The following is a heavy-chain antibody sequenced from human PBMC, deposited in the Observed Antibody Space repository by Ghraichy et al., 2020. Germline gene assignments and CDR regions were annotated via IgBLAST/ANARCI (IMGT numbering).Heavy chain of an antibody. D-gene: IGHD1-26*01. CDR1: GGSISSDY. CDR3: ARGLNSGHYYYYYYMDV. V-gene: IGHV4-59*01. CDR2: IYYNGNT. J-gene: IGHJ6*03. Sequence: SETLSLTCTVSGGSISSDYWNWIRQPPGRGLEWIGYIYYNGNTNYNPSLKSRVTISKDTSNNQFSLRLSSVTAAETAVYYRARGLNSGHYYYYYYMDVWGKGTTVTVSS.